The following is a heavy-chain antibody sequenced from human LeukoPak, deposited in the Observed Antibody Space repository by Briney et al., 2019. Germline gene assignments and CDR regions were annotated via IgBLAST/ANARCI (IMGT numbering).Heavy chain of an antibody. Sequence: PGGSLRLSCAASGFTFSNYAMHWVRQAPGKGLEWVAVISYDGSNKYYADSVKGRFTISRDNSKNTLYLQMNSLRAQDTAVYYCARGGSQYLGYCSTISCYNFADYWGQGTLITVSS. CDR2: ISYDGSNK. J-gene: IGHJ4*02. CDR1: GFTFSNYA. CDR3: ARGGSQYLGYCSTISCYNFADY. D-gene: IGHD2-2*02. V-gene: IGHV3-30-3*01.